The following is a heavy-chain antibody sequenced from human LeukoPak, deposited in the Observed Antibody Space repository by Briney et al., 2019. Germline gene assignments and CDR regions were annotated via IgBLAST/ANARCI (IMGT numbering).Heavy chain of an antibody. D-gene: IGHD5-12*01. V-gene: IGHV4-4*07. CDR1: GGSISGYF. Sequence: SETLSLTCTVSGGSISGYFWSWIRQPAGKGLEWIGRIYSSGSNNYNPSLKSRVTMSLDTSKNHLSLNLSSVTAADTAVYYCVREPTSGREPTSGRPFDYWGQGTLVTVSS. CDR2: IYSSGSN. J-gene: IGHJ4*02. CDR3: VREPTSGREPTSGRPFDY.